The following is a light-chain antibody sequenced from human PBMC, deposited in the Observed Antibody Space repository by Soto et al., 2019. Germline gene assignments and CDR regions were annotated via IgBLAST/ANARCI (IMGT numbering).Light chain of an antibody. CDR3: CSYAGSSTVV. Sequence: QSALTQPASVSGSPGQSITISCTGTSSDVGSYNLVSWYQQHPGKAPKLMIYEGSKRPSGVSNRFSGSKSGNTASLTNSGLQAEDEADYYCCSYAGSSTVVFGGGTELTV. J-gene: IGLJ2*01. V-gene: IGLV2-23*01. CDR1: SSDVGSYNL. CDR2: EGS.